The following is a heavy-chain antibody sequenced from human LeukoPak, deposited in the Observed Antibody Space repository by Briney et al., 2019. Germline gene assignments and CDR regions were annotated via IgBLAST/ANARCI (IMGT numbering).Heavy chain of an antibody. CDR1: GFTFSSYW. CDR3: ARAPNYGSGNYYDH. Sequence: GGSLRLSCAASGFTFSSYWMSWVRQAPGKGLEWVANIKQDGSEKYYVDSVKGRFTISRDNAKNSLYLQMNSLRAEDTALYYCARAPNYGSGNYYDHWGQGTLVTVSS. V-gene: IGHV3-7*05. CDR2: IKQDGSEK. J-gene: IGHJ4*02. D-gene: IGHD3-10*01.